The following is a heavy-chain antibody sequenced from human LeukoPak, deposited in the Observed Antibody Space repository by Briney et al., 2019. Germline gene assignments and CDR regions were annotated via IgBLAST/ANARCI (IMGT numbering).Heavy chain of an antibody. Sequence: ASVKVSCKASGYTFTSYGISWVRQAPGQGLEWMGWISAYNGNTNYAQKLQGRVTMTTDTSTSTAYMELRSLRSDDTAVYYCARGEDYYGSGSYYTPDYWGQGTLDTVSS. CDR3: ARGEDYYGSGSYYTPDY. V-gene: IGHV1-18*01. CDR1: GYTFTSYG. D-gene: IGHD3-10*01. J-gene: IGHJ4*02. CDR2: ISAYNGNT.